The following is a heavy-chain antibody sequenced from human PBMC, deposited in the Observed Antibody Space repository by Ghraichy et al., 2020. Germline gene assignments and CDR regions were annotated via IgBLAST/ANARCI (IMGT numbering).Heavy chain of an antibody. J-gene: IGHJ3*02. CDR2: TYYRSNWYN. CDR3: ARVKMATTIRRTGTFDI. CDR1: GDSVSSNSAA. Sequence: SQTLSLTCASSGDSVSSNSAAWNWIRQSPSRGLEWLGRTYYRSNWYNDYAVSVKSRITINPDTSKNQFSLQLNSVTPEDTAVYYCARVKMATTIRRTGTFDIWGQGTMVTVSS. D-gene: IGHD5-24*01. V-gene: IGHV6-1*01.